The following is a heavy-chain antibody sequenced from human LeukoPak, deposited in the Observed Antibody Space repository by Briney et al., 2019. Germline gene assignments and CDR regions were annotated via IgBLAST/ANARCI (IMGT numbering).Heavy chain of an antibody. CDR3: ARVEAATTNPRFDF. Sequence: PSETLSLTCTVSGGSISSGADYWSWVRQHPGKGLDWIGYIGYTGDTYYNPSLRSRVTISVDTSKTQFSLRLSSVTAADTAVYYCARVEAATTNPRFDFWGQGTLVTVSS. J-gene: IGHJ4*02. V-gene: IGHV4-31*03. D-gene: IGHD1-1*01. CDR2: IGYTGDT. CDR1: GGSISSGADY.